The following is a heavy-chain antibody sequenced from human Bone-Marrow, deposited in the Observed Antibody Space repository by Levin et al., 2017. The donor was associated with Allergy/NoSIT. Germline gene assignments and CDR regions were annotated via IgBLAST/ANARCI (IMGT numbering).Heavy chain of an antibody. CDR1: GFTFSSYG. CDR2: ISYDGSNK. V-gene: IGHV3-30*18. Sequence: GGSLRLSCAASGFTFSSYGMHWVRQAPGKVLEWVAVISYDGSNKYYADSVKGRFTISRDNSKNAVYLQMNSLRAEDTAVYYSAKEPWLVIPAPRVTDNWLDPWGQGTLVTVSS. CDR3: AKEPWLVIPAPRVTDNWLDP. D-gene: IGHD6-6*01. J-gene: IGHJ5*02.